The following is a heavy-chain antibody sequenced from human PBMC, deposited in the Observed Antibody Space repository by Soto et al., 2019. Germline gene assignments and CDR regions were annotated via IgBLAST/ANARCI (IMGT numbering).Heavy chain of an antibody. Sequence: SETLSLTCTVSGGSISSYYWSWIRQPPGKGLEWIGYIYYSGSTNYNPSLKSRVTISVDTSKNQFSLKLSSVTAADTAVYYCARDEDYYGSGSYDYWGQGTLVTVSS. D-gene: IGHD3-10*01. CDR2: IYYSGST. V-gene: IGHV4-59*01. CDR3: ARDEDYYGSGSYDY. CDR1: GGSISSYY. J-gene: IGHJ4*02.